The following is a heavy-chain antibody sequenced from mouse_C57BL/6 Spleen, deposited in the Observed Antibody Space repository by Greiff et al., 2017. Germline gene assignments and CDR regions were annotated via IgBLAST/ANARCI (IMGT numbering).Heavy chain of an antibody. CDR1: GFTFSSYT. D-gene: IGHD1-1*01. CDR2: ISGGGGNT. CDR3: ARQGYYGSSSWFAY. Sequence: EVMLVESGGGLVKPGGSLKLSCAASGFTFSSYTMSWVRQTPEKRLEWVATISGGGGNTYYPDSVKGRFTIARDNAKNTLYLQMSSLRSEDTALYYCARQGYYGSSSWFAYWGQGTLVTVSA. V-gene: IGHV5-9*01. J-gene: IGHJ3*01.